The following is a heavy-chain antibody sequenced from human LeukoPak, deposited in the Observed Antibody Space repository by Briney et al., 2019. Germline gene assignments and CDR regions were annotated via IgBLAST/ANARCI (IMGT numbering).Heavy chain of an antibody. CDR3: ARAASLDY. CDR1: GYTFTSYA. J-gene: IGHJ4*02. CDR2: INTNTGKP. Sequence: ASVKASSKASGYTFTSYAMNWVRQAPGQGLEWMGWINTNTGKPTYAQGFTGRFVFSLDSSVSTAYLQINSLNAEGTAVYYCARAASLDYWGQGTLVTVSS. V-gene: IGHV7-4-1*02. D-gene: IGHD2-2*01.